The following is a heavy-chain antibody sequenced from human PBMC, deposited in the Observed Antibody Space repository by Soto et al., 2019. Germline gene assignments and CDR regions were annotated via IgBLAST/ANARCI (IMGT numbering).Heavy chain of an antibody. CDR2: INHSGST. Sequence: SEILCLPCAVYGGSFSGYYWSWIRQPPGKGLEWIGEINHSGSTNYNPSLKSRVTISVDTSKNQFSLKLSSVTAADTAVYYCARGFTHATVTSLSYFDYWGQGTLVTVSS. CDR1: GGSFSGYY. J-gene: IGHJ4*02. D-gene: IGHD4-17*01. V-gene: IGHV4-34*01. CDR3: ARGFTHATVTSLSYFDY.